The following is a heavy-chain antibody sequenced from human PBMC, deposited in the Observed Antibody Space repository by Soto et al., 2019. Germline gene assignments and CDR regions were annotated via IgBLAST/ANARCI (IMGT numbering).Heavy chain of an antibody. J-gene: IGHJ6*03. D-gene: IGHD4-17*01. CDR1: GFTFSSYS. V-gene: IGHV3-48*01. CDR2: ISSSSSTI. Sequence: GGSLRLSCAASGFTFSSYSMNWVRQAPGKGLEWVSYISSSSSTIYYADSVKGRFTISRDNAKNSLYLQMNSLRAEDTAVYYCARCDSPDGDYVPYYYYMDVWGKGTTVTVSS. CDR3: ARCDSPDGDYVPYYYYMDV.